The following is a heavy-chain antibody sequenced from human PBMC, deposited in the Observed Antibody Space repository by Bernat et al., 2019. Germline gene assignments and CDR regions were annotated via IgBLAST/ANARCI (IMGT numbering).Heavy chain of an antibody. V-gene: IGHV1-3*01. CDR1: GYTFTTYA. D-gene: IGHD3-22*01. CDR2: INAGNAYT. Sequence: QVQLVQSGAEVKKPGASVKVSCKASGYTFTTYAMHWVRQAPGQRLEWMGWINAGNAYTRYSQKFQDRVTITRDTSASTAYMELSSLRSEDTAVFYCARGPYDSGGYYYGDFDIWGQGTMVTVSS. J-gene: IGHJ3*02. CDR3: ARGPYDSGGYYYGDFDI.